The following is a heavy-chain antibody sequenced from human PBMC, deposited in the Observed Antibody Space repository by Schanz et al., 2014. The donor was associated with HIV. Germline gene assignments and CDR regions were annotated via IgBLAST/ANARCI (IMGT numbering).Heavy chain of an antibody. J-gene: IGHJ5*02. V-gene: IGHV3-33*01. Sequence: QVLLVESGGGVVQPGRSLRLSCAASGYSFSTYGMYWVRQAPGKGLEWVADIWHDGSNKNYADSVKGRFTISRDNSRNTVYLQMDSLRVEDTALYYCARDALPSSVRGMISNWFDPWGQGTLVTVSS. CDR1: GYSFSTYG. CDR3: ARDALPSSVRGMISNWFDP. CDR2: IWHDGSNK. D-gene: IGHD3-10*01.